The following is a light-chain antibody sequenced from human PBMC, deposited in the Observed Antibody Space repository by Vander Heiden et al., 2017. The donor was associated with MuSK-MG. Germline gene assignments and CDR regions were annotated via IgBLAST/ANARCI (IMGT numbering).Light chain of an antibody. CDR1: SSDVGGYTY. V-gene: IGLV2-14*03. CDR2: AVS. Sequence: HSAVTQPASASGSPGPSVTISCTGTSSDVGGYTYVSSYPQHPGKAPKLMIYAVSNRPSGVSNRFSGSKSGNTASLTISGLQAEDEADYYCSSYTSSSTLVFGGGTKLTVL. CDR3: SSYTSSSTLV. J-gene: IGLJ3*02.